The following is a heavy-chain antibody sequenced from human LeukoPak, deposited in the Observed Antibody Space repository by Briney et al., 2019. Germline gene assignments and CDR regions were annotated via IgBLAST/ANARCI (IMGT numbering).Heavy chain of an antibody. Sequence: GGSLRLSCATSGGTFGDYAVSWVRQAPGKGPEGLGFITSKPYGGTAEYAASVKGRFTISRDDSKSLAYLQMNILKTEDTAVYYCSRDREAAAGINALDIWGQGTMVTVSS. J-gene: IGHJ3*02. CDR1: GGTFGDYA. D-gene: IGHD6-13*01. CDR3: SRDREAAAGINALDI. CDR2: ITSKPYGGTA. V-gene: IGHV3-49*04.